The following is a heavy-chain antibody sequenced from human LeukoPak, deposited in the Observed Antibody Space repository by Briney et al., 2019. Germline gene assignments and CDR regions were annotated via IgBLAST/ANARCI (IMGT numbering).Heavy chain of an antibody. D-gene: IGHD2-21*01. Sequence: ASVKVSCRASGYPFTSHYMHLVGQAPGQGLEWMGIINPSGGSTSYPQKFQGRVTMTRDTSTSTVYMELSSLRSEDTAVYYCACVVRGAFDIWGQGTLVTVSS. CDR2: INPSGGST. CDR1: GYPFTSHY. J-gene: IGHJ3*02. V-gene: IGHV1-46*03. CDR3: ACVVRGAFDI.